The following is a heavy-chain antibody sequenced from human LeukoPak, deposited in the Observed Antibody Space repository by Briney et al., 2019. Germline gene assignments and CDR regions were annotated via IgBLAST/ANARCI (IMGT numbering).Heavy chain of an antibody. CDR3: ARESAGFDPDYGFDY. Sequence: GRSLRLSCAASGFTFSSYGMHWVRQAPGKGLEWVAAISYDGSNKYYADSVKGRFTISRDNSKNTLYLQMNSLRAEDTAVYYCARESAGFDPDYGFDYWGQGTLVTVSS. V-gene: IGHV3-30*03. J-gene: IGHJ4*02. D-gene: IGHD4-17*01. CDR1: GFTFSSYG. CDR2: ISYDGSNK.